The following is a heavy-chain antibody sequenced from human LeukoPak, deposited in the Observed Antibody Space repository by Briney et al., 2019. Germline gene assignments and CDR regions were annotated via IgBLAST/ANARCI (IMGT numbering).Heavy chain of an antibody. V-gene: IGHV4-38-2*01. J-gene: IGHJ3*02. D-gene: IGHD6-6*01. CDR3: ARMDSSSSNRAFDI. Sequence: SETLSLTCAVSGCSISSGYYWGWIRQPPGKGLEWIGSIYHSGSTYYNPSLKSRVTISVDTSKNQFSLKLSSVTAADTAVYYCARMDSSSSNRAFDIWGQGTMVTVSS. CDR1: GCSISSGYY. CDR2: IYHSGST.